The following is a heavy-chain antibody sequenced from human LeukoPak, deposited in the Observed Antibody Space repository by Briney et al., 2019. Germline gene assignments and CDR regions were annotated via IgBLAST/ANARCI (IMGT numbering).Heavy chain of an antibody. CDR3: AGGVSDYVWGSYRHHFDY. V-gene: IGHV4-34*01. CDR2: INHSGST. CDR1: GGSFSGYY. Sequence: SETLSLTCAVYGGSFSGYYWSWIRQPPGKGLEWIGEINHSGSTNYNPSLKSRVTISVDTSKNQFSLKLSSVTAADTAVYYCAGGVSDYVWGSYRHHFDYWGQGTLVTVSS. D-gene: IGHD3-16*02. J-gene: IGHJ4*02.